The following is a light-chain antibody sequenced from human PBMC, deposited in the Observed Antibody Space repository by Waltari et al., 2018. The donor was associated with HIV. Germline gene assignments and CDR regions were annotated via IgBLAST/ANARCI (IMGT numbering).Light chain of an antibody. CDR1: QSIRNN. CDR3: QQSYSTPWT. V-gene: IGKV1-39*01. J-gene: IGKJ1*01. CDR2: AAS. Sequence: DLPMTQSPSSLSASVGDRVTITCRPRQSIRNNLNWYYQKPGKAPKLLSYAASTLQSGVPSRFSGSGSGTDFTLTISSLQPEDFATYYCQQSYSTPWTFGQGTKVEI.